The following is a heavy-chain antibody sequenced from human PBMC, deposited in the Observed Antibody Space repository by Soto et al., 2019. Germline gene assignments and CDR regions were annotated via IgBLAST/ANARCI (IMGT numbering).Heavy chain of an antibody. Sequence: GGSLRLSCTASGFIVSDTYVNWVRQAPGKGLEWVSVISNRGDTHYADSVRGRFSLSRDISDNTLHLQMNNLRVEDTAVYYCAREPRYCRGGSCSITGDASHIWGQGTMVTVSS. CDR3: AREPRYCRGGSCSITGDASHI. J-gene: IGHJ3*02. D-gene: IGHD2-15*01. V-gene: IGHV3-66*01. CDR1: GFIVSDTY. CDR2: ISNRGDT.